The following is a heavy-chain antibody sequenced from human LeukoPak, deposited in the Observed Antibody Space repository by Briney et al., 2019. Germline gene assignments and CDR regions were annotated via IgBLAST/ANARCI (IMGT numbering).Heavy chain of an antibody. V-gene: IGHV3-53*01. D-gene: IGHD3-10*02. J-gene: IGHJ4*02. CDR3: ARGFGDVPF. CDR1: GFTVSSTY. CDR2: IYNADDT. Sequence: PGGSLRLSCAASGFTVSSTYMTWARQAPGKGLEWVSVIYNADDTYYADSVEGRFTISRDKSKNTVFLQMNSLRAEDTAIYYCARGFGDVPFWGQGTHATVSS.